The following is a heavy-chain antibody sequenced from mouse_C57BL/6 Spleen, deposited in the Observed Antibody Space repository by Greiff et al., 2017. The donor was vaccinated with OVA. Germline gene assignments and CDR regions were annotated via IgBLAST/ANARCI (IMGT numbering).Heavy chain of an antibody. D-gene: IGHD1-1*01. V-gene: IGHV1-18*01. CDR2: INPNNGGT. CDR3: ARCGYYCGSSPHWYFDV. J-gene: IGHJ1*03. Sequence: EVQLQQSGPELVKPGASVKIPCKASGYTFTDYNMDWVKQSHGKSLEWIGDINPNNGGTIYNQKFKGKATLTVDKSSSTAYMELRSLTSEDTAVYYCARCGYYCGSSPHWYFDVWGTGTTVTVSS. CDR1: GYTFTDYN.